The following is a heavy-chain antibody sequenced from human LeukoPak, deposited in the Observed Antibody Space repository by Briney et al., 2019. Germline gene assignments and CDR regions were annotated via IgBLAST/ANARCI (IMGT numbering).Heavy chain of an antibody. CDR3: ARGGGRDFDY. Sequence: SETLSLTCAVYGGSFSGYYWTWVRQPPGKGLEWIGDINHSDSTNYNPSLKSRVTISVDTSKNHFSLKLSTVTAADTAAYYCARGGGRDFDYWGQGTLVTVSS. V-gene: IGHV4-34*01. D-gene: IGHD2-15*01. CDR1: GGSFSGYY. CDR2: INHSDST. J-gene: IGHJ4*02.